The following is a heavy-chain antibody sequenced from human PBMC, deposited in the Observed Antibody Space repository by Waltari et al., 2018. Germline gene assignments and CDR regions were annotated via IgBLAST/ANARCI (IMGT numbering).Heavy chain of an antibody. Sequence: QVQLQQWGAGLLTPSETLSLTCAVYGGSFSGYYWSWIRQPPGKGLEWIGEINHSGSTNYNPSLKSRVTISVDTSKNQFSLKLSSVTAADTAVYYCARVRSSWPKLFDYWGQGTLVTVSS. CDR2: INHSGST. J-gene: IGHJ4*02. D-gene: IGHD6-13*01. CDR3: ARVRSSWPKLFDY. V-gene: IGHV4-34*01. CDR1: GGSFSGYY.